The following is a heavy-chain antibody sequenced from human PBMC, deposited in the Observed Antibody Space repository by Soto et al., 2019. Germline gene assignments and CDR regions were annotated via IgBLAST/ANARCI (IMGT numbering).Heavy chain of an antibody. V-gene: IGHV3-9*01. CDR2: ISWNSGSI. Sequence: EVQLVESGGGLVQPGRSLRLSCAASGFTFSNYAMHWVRQAPGKGLECVSGISWNSGSIGYADSVKGRFTISRDNSKNSLYMEMNSLRDEDTALYYCAQDTRIALAGTFDYWGQGTLVTVSS. J-gene: IGHJ4*02. CDR3: AQDTRIALAGTFDY. D-gene: IGHD6-19*01. CDR1: GFTFSNYA.